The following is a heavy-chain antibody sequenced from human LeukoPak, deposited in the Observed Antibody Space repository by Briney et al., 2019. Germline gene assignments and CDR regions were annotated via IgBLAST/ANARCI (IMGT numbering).Heavy chain of an antibody. CDR2: IRSDGSST. CDR1: GFTFSSYW. Sequence: GGSLRLSCAASGFTFSSYWMHWVRQAPGKGLVWVPLIRSDGSSTTYADSVKGRFTITRDNAQNTLFLQMNSLRAEDTAVYYCARDRGCTFDYWGQGTLVTVSS. D-gene: IGHD3-10*01. J-gene: IGHJ4*02. V-gene: IGHV3-74*01. CDR3: ARDRGCTFDY.